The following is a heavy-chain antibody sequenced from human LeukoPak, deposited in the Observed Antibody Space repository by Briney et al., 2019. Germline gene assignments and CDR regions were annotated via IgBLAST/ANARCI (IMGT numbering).Heavy chain of an antibody. CDR2: IRYDGSNK. J-gene: IGHJ6*03. Sequence: GGSLRLSCAASGFTFSSYGMHWVRQAPGKGLEWVAFIRYDGSNKYYADSVKGRFTISRDNSKNTLYLQMNSLRAEDTAVYYCARVVGYSYYYYMDVWGKGTTVTVSS. V-gene: IGHV3-30*02. CDR3: ARVVGYSYYYYMDV. D-gene: IGHD3-22*01. CDR1: GFTFSSYG.